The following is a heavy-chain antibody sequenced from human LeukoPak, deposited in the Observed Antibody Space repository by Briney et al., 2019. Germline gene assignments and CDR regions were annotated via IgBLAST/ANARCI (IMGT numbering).Heavy chain of an antibody. CDR3: VRASDSSGYYWYFDL. V-gene: IGHV4-31*03. Sequence: SETLSLTCTVSGGSISSGGYYWSWIRQHPGKGLEWIGYIYYSGSTYYNPSLKSRVTISVDTSKNQFSLKLSSVTAADTAVYYCVRASDSSGYYWYFDLWGRGTLVTVSS. J-gene: IGHJ2*01. D-gene: IGHD3-22*01. CDR2: IYYSGST. CDR1: GGSISSGGYY.